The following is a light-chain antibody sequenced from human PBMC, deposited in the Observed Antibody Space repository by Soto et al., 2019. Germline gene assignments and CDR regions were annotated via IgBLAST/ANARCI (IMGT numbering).Light chain of an antibody. CDR2: DDS. CDR3: QVWDSSSAHVL. CDR1: DIGRKS. Sequence: SYELSQPPSVSVAPGQTASITCTGNDIGRKSVHWDQQRPGQAPVLALYDDSDRPSGIPERFSGSNSGNTATLTISRVEAGDEAAYFCQVWDSSSAHVLFGGGTKVTVL. V-gene: IGLV3-21*02. J-gene: IGLJ2*01.